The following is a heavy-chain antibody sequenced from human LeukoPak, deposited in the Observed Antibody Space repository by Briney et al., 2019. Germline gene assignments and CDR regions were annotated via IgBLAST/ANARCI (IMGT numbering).Heavy chain of an antibody. CDR2: IYHSGST. J-gene: IGHJ6*03. CDR3: ARDGEDPDLYYYYYMDV. CDR1: GGSISSSSYY. Sequence: SETLSLTCTVSGGSISSSSYYWGWIRQPPGKGLEWIGSIYHSGSTYYNPSLKSRVTISVDTSKNQFSLKLSSVTAADTAVYYCARDGEDPDLYYYYYMDVWGKGTTVTVSS. D-gene: IGHD1-14*01. V-gene: IGHV4-39*07.